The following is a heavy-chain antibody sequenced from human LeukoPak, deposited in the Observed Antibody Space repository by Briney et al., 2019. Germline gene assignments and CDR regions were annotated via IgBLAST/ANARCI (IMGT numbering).Heavy chain of an antibody. Sequence: PGGSLRLSCAVSGFTFSSYYMNWVRQAPGKGLEWVANIKQDGSEKYYVDSVKGRFTISRDNAKNSLYLQMNSLRAEDTAVYYCARRVVATGTKYFDYWGQGTLVTVSS. J-gene: IGHJ4*02. D-gene: IGHD6-13*01. CDR3: ARRVVATGTKYFDY. V-gene: IGHV3-7*01. CDR2: IKQDGSEK. CDR1: GFTFSSYY.